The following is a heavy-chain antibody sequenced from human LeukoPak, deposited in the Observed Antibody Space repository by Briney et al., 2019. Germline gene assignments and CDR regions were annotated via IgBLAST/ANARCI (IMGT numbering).Heavy chain of an antibody. Sequence: PGGSLRLSCAASGFTFSSYAMHWARQAPGKGLEWVAVISYDGSNKYYADSVKGRFTISRDNSKNTLYLQMNSLRAEDTAVYYCAKTYSSGWYHDDYWGQGTLVTDSS. CDR3: AKTYSSGWYHDDY. V-gene: IGHV3-30*04. J-gene: IGHJ4*02. CDR1: GFTFSSYA. D-gene: IGHD6-19*01. CDR2: ISYDGSNK.